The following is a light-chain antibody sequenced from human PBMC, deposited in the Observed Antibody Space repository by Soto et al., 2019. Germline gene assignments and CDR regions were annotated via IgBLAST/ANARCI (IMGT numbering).Light chain of an antibody. V-gene: IGKV1-5*03. CDR1: QSISNW. Sequence: DIQMTQSPSTLSASVGDRVTITCRASQSISNWLAWYQQKPGKAPKLLIFMASRLEGGVPSRFSGSGSGTEFTLTISSLQPDDFATYYCQHYNSFSFTFGPGTKVDIK. CDR2: MAS. J-gene: IGKJ3*01. CDR3: QHYNSFSFT.